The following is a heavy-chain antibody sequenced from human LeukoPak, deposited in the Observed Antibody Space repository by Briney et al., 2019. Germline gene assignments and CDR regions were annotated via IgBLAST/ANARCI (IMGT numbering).Heavy chain of an antibody. Sequence: GGSLRLSCAASGFTFSSYSMTWVRQAPGKGLEWVSSFTSRSRSIYYADSVKGRFTISRDQANNTLYLQMNTLRDEDTAVYYCARGPRYSFYWGQGTLVSVSS. V-gene: IGHV3-21*04. CDR3: ARGPRYSFY. D-gene: IGHD6-13*01. J-gene: IGHJ4*02. CDR1: GFTFSSYS. CDR2: FTSRSRSI.